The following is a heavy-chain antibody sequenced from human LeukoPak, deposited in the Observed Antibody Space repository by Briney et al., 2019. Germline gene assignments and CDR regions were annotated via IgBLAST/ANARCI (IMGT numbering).Heavy chain of an antibody. D-gene: IGHD1-14*01. V-gene: IGHV1-2*04. CDR2: IHPISGDT. CDR3: ARRGGGQLEPLLYY. Sequence: ASVKVSCKASGYTFTGYFMHWVRQVPGQGPEWMGWIHPISGDTNYAQKFQGWVTLTRDTSISTAYMELSRLRSDDTAVYYCARRGGGQLEPLLYYWGQGTLVTVSS. CDR1: GYTFTGYF. J-gene: IGHJ4*02.